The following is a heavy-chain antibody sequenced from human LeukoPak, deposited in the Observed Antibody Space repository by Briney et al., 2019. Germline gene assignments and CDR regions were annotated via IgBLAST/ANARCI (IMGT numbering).Heavy chain of an antibody. D-gene: IGHD2-8*01. CDR1: GFTFSTYW. Sequence: GGSLRLSCAASGFTFSTYWMHWVRQAPGKGLVWVSRINTDGSSTDYAGSVKGRFNISRDNARNTLFLQVNSLRAEDTAVYFCARSNGDIWGQGTMVTVSS. CDR2: INTDGSST. CDR3: ARSNGDI. V-gene: IGHV3-74*01. J-gene: IGHJ3*02.